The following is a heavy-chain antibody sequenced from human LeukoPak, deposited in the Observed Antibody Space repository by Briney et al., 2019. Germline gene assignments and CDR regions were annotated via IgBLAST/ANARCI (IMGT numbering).Heavy chain of an antibody. CDR3: ARRCSSTSCYARYYFDY. D-gene: IGHD2-2*01. V-gene: IGHV1-3*04. CDR2: INTGNGNT. CDR1: GYTFSNYA. Sequence: ASVTVSCTASGYTFSNYAIHWVRQAPGQRLEWMGWINTGNGNTKYSQKFQGRVTITRDTSATTAYMDLSSLRYEDTAVYYCARRCSSTSCYARYYFDYWGQGTLVTVSS. J-gene: IGHJ4*02.